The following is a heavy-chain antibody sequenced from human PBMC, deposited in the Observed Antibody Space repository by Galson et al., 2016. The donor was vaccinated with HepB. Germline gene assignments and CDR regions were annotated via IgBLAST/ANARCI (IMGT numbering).Heavy chain of an antibody. Sequence: SLRLSCAASGFTFSNYSLNWVRQAPGKGLEWVSSISSSSTYIYYADSVKGRFTISRDNAKNSLYLQMSSLRAEDTAVYDCAREGLGNGYNSLNYYSGLDVWGQGTTVTVSS. CDR3: AREGLGNGYNSLNYYSGLDV. V-gene: IGHV3-21*01. CDR2: ISSSSTYI. CDR1: GFTFSNYS. J-gene: IGHJ6*02. D-gene: IGHD5-24*01.